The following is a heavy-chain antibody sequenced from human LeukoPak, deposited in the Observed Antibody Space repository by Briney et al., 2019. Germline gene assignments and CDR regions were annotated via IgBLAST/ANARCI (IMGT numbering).Heavy chain of an antibody. CDR3: ARGERGYSYHLGSRGDAFDI. D-gene: IGHD5-18*01. CDR1: GGSISSYY. J-gene: IGHJ3*02. Sequence: SETLSLTCTVSGGSISSYYWSWIRQPAGKGLEWIGRIYTSGSTNYNPSLKSRVTMSVDTSKNQFSLKLSSVTAADTAVYYCARGERGYSYHLGSRGDAFDIWGQGTMVTVSS. CDR2: IYTSGST. V-gene: IGHV4-4*07.